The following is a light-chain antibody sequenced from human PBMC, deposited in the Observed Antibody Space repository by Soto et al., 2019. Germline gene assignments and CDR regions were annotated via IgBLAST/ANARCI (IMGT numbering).Light chain of an antibody. CDR1: QGISNY. CDR2: AAS. Sequence: DILMTQSPSSLSASVGDRVTITCRASQGISNYLAWYQQKPGKVPKLLIYAASTLQSGVPSRFSGSGSGTDFTLTISSLQPEDVATYYCQKYNSAPPWTFGQGTKVDIK. CDR3: QKYNSAPPWT. J-gene: IGKJ1*01. V-gene: IGKV1-27*01.